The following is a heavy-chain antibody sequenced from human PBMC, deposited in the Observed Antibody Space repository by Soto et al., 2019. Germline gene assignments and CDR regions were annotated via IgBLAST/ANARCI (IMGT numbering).Heavy chain of an antibody. CDR2: IIPILGIA. J-gene: IGHJ4*02. CDR3: AREEYYYGSGAFFDY. V-gene: IGHV1-69*08. Sequence: QVQLVQSGAEVKKPGSSVKVSCKASGGTFSSYTISWVRQAPGQGLEWMGRIIPILGIANYAQKFQGRVTFTADKSKSTAYMELSSLRSEDTAVYYCAREEYYYGSGAFFDYWGQGTLVTVSS. D-gene: IGHD3-10*01. CDR1: GGTFSSYT.